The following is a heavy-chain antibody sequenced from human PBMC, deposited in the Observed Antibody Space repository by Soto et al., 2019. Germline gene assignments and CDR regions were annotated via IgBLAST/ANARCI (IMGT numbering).Heavy chain of an antibody. CDR1: GYTLTSYA. J-gene: IGHJ3*02. V-gene: IGHV1-3*01. CDR3: ARDFRYFDWLLSVRKERYDAFDI. D-gene: IGHD3-9*01. CDR2: INAGNGNT. Sequence: ASVKVSCKASGYTLTSYAMHWVRQAPGQRLEWMGWINAGNGNTKYSQKFQGRVTITRDTSASTAYMELSSLRSEDTAVYYCARDFRYFDWLLSVRKERYDAFDIWGQRTMVTVSS.